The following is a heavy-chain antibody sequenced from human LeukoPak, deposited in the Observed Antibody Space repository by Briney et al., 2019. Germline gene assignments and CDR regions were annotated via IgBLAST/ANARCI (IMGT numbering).Heavy chain of an antibody. Sequence: GGSLRLSCAASGFTFSSYAMSWVRQAPGKGLEWVSAISGSGGSTYYADSVKGRSTISRDNSKNTLYLQMNSLRAEDTAVYYCAKVQQQLVLVYFDYWGQGTLVTVSS. D-gene: IGHD6-13*01. J-gene: IGHJ4*02. CDR3: AKVQQQLVLVYFDY. CDR2: ISGSGGST. CDR1: GFTFSSYA. V-gene: IGHV3-23*01.